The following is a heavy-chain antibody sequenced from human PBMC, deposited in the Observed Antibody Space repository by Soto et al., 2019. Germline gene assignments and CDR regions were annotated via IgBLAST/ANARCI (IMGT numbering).Heavy chain of an antibody. CDR3: ARETRVYDYIWGSSGWFDP. J-gene: IGHJ5*02. V-gene: IGHV1-18*01. CDR2: ISAYNGNT. D-gene: IGHD3-16*01. CDR1: GYTFTSYG. Sequence: QVQLVQSGAEVKKPGASVKVSCKASGYTFTSYGIIWVRQAPGQGLEWMGWISAYNGNTNYAQKLQGRVTMTTDTSTSTAYMELRSLRSDDTAVYYCARETRVYDYIWGSSGWFDPWGQGTLVTVSS.